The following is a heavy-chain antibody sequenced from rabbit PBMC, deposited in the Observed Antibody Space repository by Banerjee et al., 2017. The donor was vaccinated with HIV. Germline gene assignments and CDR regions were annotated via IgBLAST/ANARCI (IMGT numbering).Heavy chain of an antibody. CDR1: GFSFSSGYW. J-gene: IGHJ4*01. Sequence: QEQLKESGGGLVKPEGSLTLTCTASGFSFSSGYWICWVRQAPGKGLEWITCIYGGSSGSTYYASWAKGRFTISKTSSTTVTLQMTSLTAADTATYFCTRVNAGSSGYPYYFNLWGPGTLVTVS. CDR3: TRVNAGSSGYPYYFNL. D-gene: IGHD1-1*01. CDR2: IYGGSSGST. V-gene: IGHV1S45*01.